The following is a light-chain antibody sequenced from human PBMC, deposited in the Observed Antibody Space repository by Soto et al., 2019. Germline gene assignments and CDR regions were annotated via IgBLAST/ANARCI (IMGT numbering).Light chain of an antibody. CDR3: QQYDTYWT. J-gene: IGKJ1*01. CDR2: KAS. V-gene: IGKV1-5*03. Sequence: DIQMTQSPSTLSAYVGDRVIITCRASQSISNWLAWYQQKPGKAPNLLIYKASSLKSGVPSRFSGSGSGTEFTLTISSLQPDDFATYYCQQYDTYWTFGQGGKVDIK. CDR1: QSISNW.